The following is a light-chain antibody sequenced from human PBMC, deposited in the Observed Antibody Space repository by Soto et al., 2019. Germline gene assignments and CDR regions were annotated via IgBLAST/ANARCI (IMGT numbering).Light chain of an antibody. CDR2: DAS. J-gene: IGKJ4*01. Sequence: EIVLTQSPATLSLSPGDRATLSCRASQSVGSYLGWYQQRPGQAPRLLIYDASNRATGIPARFSGSGSGTDFTLTISSLEPEGFAVYYCQQRSDWPSTFGGGTKVDIK. CDR3: QQRSDWPST. CDR1: QSVGSY. V-gene: IGKV3-11*01.